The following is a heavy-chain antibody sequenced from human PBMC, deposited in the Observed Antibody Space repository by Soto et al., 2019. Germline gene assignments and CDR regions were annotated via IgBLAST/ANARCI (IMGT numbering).Heavy chain of an antibody. CDR3: ARSSSGWAYLDY. Sequence: EVQLVESGGGLDQPGGSLRLSCAASGFTFSSYWMHWVRQVPGKGLVWVSRINSDGTSTTYADSVKGRFTISRDNAKNTLYLQMNSLRAEDTAVYYCARSSSGWAYLDYWGQGTVVTVSS. D-gene: IGHD6-19*01. J-gene: IGHJ4*02. CDR1: GFTFSSYW. V-gene: IGHV3-74*01. CDR2: INSDGTST.